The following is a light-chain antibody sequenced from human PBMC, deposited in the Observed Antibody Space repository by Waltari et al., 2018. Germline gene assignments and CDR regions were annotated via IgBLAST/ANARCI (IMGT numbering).Light chain of an antibody. J-gene: IGKJ4*01. CDR3: QQYYSYRLT. V-gene: IGKV1-8*01. CDR1: QGISSY. CDR2: AAS. Sequence: AIRMTQSPSSLSASTGDRVTITCRASQGISSYLAWYQQKPGKAPKLLIYAASTLQSGVPSRFNGSGSGTDFTLTISCLQSEDFATYYCQQYYSYRLTFGGGTQVEIK.